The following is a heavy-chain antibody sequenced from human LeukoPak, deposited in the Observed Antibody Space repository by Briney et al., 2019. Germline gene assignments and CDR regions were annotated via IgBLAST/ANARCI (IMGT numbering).Heavy chain of an antibody. J-gene: IGHJ4*02. CDR3: AKDSGYCGGDCYDY. V-gene: IGHV3-23*01. CDR1: GFTFSDYY. CDR2: INGGGAGT. D-gene: IGHD2-21*02. Sequence: GGSLRLSCAASGFTFSDYYMSWIRQAPGKGLEWVSTINGGGAGTYYADSVKGRFTISRDNSKNTLYLQMSSLRAEDTAVYYCAKDSGYCGGDCYDYWGQGTLVTVSS.